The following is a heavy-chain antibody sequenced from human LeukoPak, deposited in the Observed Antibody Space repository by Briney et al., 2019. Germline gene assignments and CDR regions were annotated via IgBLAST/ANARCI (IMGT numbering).Heavy chain of an antibody. D-gene: IGHD3-22*01. CDR2: IGTYGGDT. J-gene: IGHJ5*01. CDR3: ARDLWNFYDDSGYNRDFDS. CDR1: GYTSTIYG. Sequence: ASVKVSCKASGYTSTIYGISWVRQAPGQGLEWMGWIGTYGGDTYYAQKFQGRITVTTDTSTSTVYMELRNLRSDDTAVYYCARDLWNFYDDSGYNRDFDSWGQGTLVTVSS. V-gene: IGHV1-18*01.